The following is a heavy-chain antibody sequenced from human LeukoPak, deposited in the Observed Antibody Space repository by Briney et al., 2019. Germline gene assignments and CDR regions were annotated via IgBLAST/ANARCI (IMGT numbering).Heavy chain of an antibody. CDR3: ARAQTTLLLDY. CDR1: GYIFTSFG. D-gene: IGHD4-11*01. CDR2: MSAHNGNT. V-gene: IGHV1-18*01. Sequence: GPSVKPSCKVSGYIFTSFGTSWVRHAPEQRLQWMGWMSAHNGNTNYAEKLQGRVTMTTDTSTSTVYMELRSLRSDDTAVYYCARAQTTLLLDYWGQGTLVTVSS. J-gene: IGHJ4*02.